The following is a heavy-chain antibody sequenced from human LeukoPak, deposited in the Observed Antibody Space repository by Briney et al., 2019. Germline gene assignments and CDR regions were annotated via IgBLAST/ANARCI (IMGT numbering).Heavy chain of an antibody. J-gene: IGHJ5*01. V-gene: IGHV3-74*01. CDR1: GFTFSSYW. Sequence: GGSLRLSCAASGFTFSSYWMHWVRQTPGKGLMWVVRIKSDGSTIYADSVQGRFTISRDNAKNTVYLQMNSLRVDDTAIYYCTRAITYFYGSVTYDWFDSWGQGTRVTVSS. D-gene: IGHD3-10*01. CDR2: IKSDGST. CDR3: TRAITYFYGSVTYDWFDS.